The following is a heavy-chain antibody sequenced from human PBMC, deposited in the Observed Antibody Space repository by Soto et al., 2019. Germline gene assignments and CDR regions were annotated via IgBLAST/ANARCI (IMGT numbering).Heavy chain of an antibody. CDR3: ARGLIAEWELEAFDI. V-gene: IGHV1-8*01. J-gene: IGHJ3*02. CDR1: GYTFTSYD. Sequence: QVQLVQSGAEVKKPGASVKVSCKASGYTFTSYDINWVRQATGQGLEWMGWMNPNSGNTGYAQKFQGRVTMTRNTSISTAYRELSSLRSEDTAVYYGARGLIAEWELEAFDIWGQGTMVTVSS. D-gene: IGHD1-26*01. CDR2: MNPNSGNT.